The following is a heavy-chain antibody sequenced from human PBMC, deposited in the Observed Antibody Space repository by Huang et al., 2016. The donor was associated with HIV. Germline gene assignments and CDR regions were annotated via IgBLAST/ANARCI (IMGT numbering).Heavy chain of an antibody. V-gene: IGHV3-23*01. D-gene: IGHD1-1*01. CDR1: GFTFNSYA. CDR3: AKDSDYNWHHCDY. J-gene: IGHJ4*02. CDR2: ISGSGLTT. Sequence: EVQLLESGGGLVQPGGSLRLSCAAAGFTFNSYAMSWVRQAPGKVLDGVSTISGSGLTTYYADSVKGRFTISRDNSKNTRYLQINSLRAEDTAVYYCAKDSDYNWHHCDYWGQGNLVSVSS.